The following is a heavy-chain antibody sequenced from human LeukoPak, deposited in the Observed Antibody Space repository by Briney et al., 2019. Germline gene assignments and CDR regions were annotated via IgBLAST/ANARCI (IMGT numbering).Heavy chain of an antibody. Sequence: GGSLRLSCAASGFTFSNAWMSWVRPAPGKGLEWVGRIKSKTDGGTTDYAAPVKGRFTISRDDSKNTLYLQMNSLKTEDTAVYYCTTENLIAAGYYFDYWGQGTLVTVSS. CDR2: IKSKTDGGTT. V-gene: IGHV3-15*01. CDR1: GFTFSNAW. CDR3: TTENLIAAGYYFDY. D-gene: IGHD6-13*01. J-gene: IGHJ4*02.